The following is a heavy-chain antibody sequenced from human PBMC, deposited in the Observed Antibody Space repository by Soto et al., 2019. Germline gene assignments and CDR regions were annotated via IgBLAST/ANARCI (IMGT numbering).Heavy chain of an antibody. V-gene: IGHV4-59*01. Sequence: SETLSLTCTVSGGAISSYYWSWIRQPPGKGLEWIGYIYYSGSTNYNPSLKSRVTISVDTSKNQFSLKLSSVTAADTAVYYCARGAYVLWSGYGYYYYGMEVWGQGITVTVAS. D-gene: IGHD3-3*01. J-gene: IGHJ6*02. CDR3: ARGAYVLWSGYGYYYYGMEV. CDR1: GGAISSYY. CDR2: IYYSGST.